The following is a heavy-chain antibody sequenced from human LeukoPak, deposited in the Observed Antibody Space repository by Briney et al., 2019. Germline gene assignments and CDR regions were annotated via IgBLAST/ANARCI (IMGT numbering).Heavy chain of an antibody. J-gene: IGHJ4*02. CDR3: AKDFSSSWTTRLEY. CDR1: GFTFSSYS. V-gene: IGHV3-30-3*01. D-gene: IGHD6-13*01. Sequence: PGGSLRLSCVASGFTFSSYSMHWVCQAPGKGLEWVAVISYDGTNKFYADSVKGRFTISRDNSKNTLFVQMSSLRAEDTAQYYCAKDFSSSWTTRLEYWGQGALVTVSS. CDR2: ISYDGTNK.